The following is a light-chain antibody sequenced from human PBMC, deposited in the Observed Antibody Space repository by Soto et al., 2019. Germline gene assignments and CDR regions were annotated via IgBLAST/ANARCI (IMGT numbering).Light chain of an antibody. J-gene: IGKJ3*01. CDR2: GAS. CDR3: QIYGSPFT. V-gene: IGKV3-20*01. CDR1: QSLVSNY. Sequence: EIVLTQSPGTLSLSPGERATLSCRASQSLVSNYFAWYQQKPGQAPRLVIYGASIRATGIPDRFSGSGSGTDFTLTISRLEPEDFAVYYCQIYGSPFTFGPGTKVEMK.